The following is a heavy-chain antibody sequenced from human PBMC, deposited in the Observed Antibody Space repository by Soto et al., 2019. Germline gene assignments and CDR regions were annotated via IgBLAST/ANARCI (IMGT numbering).Heavy chain of an antibody. CDR3: ATSYGSGSRPFDY. V-gene: IGHV1-69*02. Sequence: QVRLVQSGAEVKKSGSSVRVSCKASGGTFNSYTLSWVRQAPGQRLEWMGRIIPMLSMSTYAQKFQGRVSIIADKSTNTVYLDLSSLRSDDTAIYYCATSYGSGSRPFDYWGQGTLVTVSS. CDR2: IIPMLSMS. D-gene: IGHD3-10*01. CDR1: GGTFNSYT. J-gene: IGHJ4*02.